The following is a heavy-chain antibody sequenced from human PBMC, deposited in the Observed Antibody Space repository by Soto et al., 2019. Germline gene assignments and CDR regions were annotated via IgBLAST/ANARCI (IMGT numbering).Heavy chain of an antibody. J-gene: IGHJ4*02. CDR3: TETADFWSGYYSTATFDY. CDR2: IRSKANSYAT. CDR1: GFTFSGSA. D-gene: IGHD3-3*01. V-gene: IGHV3-73*01. Sequence: PGGSLRLSCAASGFTFSGSAVHWVRQASGKGLEWVGRIRSKANSYATAYAASVKGRSTISRDDSKNTAYLQMNSLKTEDTAVYYCTETADFWSGYYSTATFDYWGQGTLVTVYS.